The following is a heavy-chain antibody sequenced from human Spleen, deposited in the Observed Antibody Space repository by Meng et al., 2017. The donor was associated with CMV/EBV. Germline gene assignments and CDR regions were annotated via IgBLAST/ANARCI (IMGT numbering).Heavy chain of an antibody. V-gene: IGHV1-46*01. CDR3: AREDDSGGWYY. J-gene: IGHJ4*02. CDR1: GYTFTSYY. D-gene: IGHD3-22*01. CDR2: INPSGGST. Sequence: ASVKVSCKASGYTFTSYYMHWVRQAPGQGLEWMGIINPSGGSTSYAQNFQGRLTITSDESTSTAYMELSSLRSEDTAVYYCAREDDSGGWYYWGQGTLVTVSS.